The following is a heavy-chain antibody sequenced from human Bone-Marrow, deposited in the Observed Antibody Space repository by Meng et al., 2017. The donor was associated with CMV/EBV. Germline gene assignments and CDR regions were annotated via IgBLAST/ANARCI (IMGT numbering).Heavy chain of an antibody. D-gene: IGHD2-2*01. V-gene: IGHV2-5*01. J-gene: IGHJ4*02. CDR2: TYWNDDK. CDR3: AHRREYCSSTSCYPPCVDY. CDR1: GFSLSTSGVG. Sequence: SGPTLVNPAQTLTLTCTFSGFSLSTSGVGVGWIRQPPGKALEWLALTYWNDDKRYSPSLKTRLTITKDTSKHQVVLKMTNMAPVDTATNYCAHRREYCSSTSCYPPCVDYWGQGNLVTVPS.